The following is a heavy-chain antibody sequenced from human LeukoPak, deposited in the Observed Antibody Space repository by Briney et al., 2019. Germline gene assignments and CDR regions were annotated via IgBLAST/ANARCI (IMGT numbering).Heavy chain of an antibody. V-gene: IGHV3-21*01. D-gene: IGHD3-3*01. CDR2: ISSSSSYI. Sequence: GGSLRLSCAVSGFTFSNYAMNWVRQAPGKGLEWVSSISSSSSYIYYADSVKGRFTISRDNAKNSLYLQMNSLRAEDTAVYYCARDSGAFEVTHYDFWSGYYALFDYWGQGTLVTVSS. CDR1: GFTFSNYA. J-gene: IGHJ4*02. CDR3: ARDSGAFEVTHYDFWSGYYALFDY.